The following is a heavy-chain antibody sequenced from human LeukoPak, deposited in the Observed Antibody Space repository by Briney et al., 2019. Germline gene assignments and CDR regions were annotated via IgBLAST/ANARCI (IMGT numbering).Heavy chain of an antibody. CDR1: GGSISSYY. D-gene: IGHD5-18*01. CDR2: IYYSGRT. J-gene: IGHJ4*02. Sequence: SETLSLTCSVSGGSISSYYCSWIRQPPGKGLEWIGYIYYSGRTNYNPSLKSRVTVSVDTSKNQFSLTLSSVTAADTAVYYCARGQKYRNGYTVTELGSGYFDYWGKGTLVTVSS. CDR3: ARGQKYRNGYTVTELGSGYFDY. V-gene: IGHV4-59*01.